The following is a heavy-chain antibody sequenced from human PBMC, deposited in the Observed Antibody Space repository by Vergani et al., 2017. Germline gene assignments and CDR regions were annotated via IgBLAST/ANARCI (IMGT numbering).Heavy chain of an antibody. CDR2: IYTSGST. CDR3: ARATVDAFDI. J-gene: IGHJ3*02. Sequence: QVQLQESGPGLVKPSQTLSLTCTVSGGSISSGSYYWSWIRQPAGKGLEWIGRIYTSGSTKYNPSLKSRVTISVDTSKNQFSLKLSSVTAADTAVYYCARATVDAFDIWGQGTMVTVSS. V-gene: IGHV4-61*02. D-gene: IGHD4-17*01. CDR1: GGSISSGSYY.